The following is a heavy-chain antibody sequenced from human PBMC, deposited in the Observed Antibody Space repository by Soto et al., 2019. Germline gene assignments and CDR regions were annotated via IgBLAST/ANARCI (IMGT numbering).Heavy chain of an antibody. D-gene: IGHD1-26*01. CDR2: IIPIFGTA. J-gene: IGHJ6*02. CDR1: GGTFSSYA. Sequence: SVKVSCKASGGTFSSYAISWVRQAPGQGLEWMGGIIPIFGTANYAQKFQGRVTITADESTSTAYMELSSLRSEDTAVYYCARKLVGATDYYYGMDVWGQGTTVTVSS. V-gene: IGHV1-69*13. CDR3: ARKLVGATDYYYGMDV.